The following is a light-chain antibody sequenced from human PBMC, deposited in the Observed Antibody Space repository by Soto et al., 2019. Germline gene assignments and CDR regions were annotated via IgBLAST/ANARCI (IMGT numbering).Light chain of an antibody. Sequence: DIQMTQSPSSLSASVGDRVTITCRASQSVSTNLNWYQQKPGKAPKLLIYAASSLHSGVPSTFSGTASGTDFTLTISSLQPEDFATYYCQQSYTTPYTFGQGTKLEIK. J-gene: IGKJ2*01. CDR3: QQSYTTPYT. CDR2: AAS. V-gene: IGKV1-39*01. CDR1: QSVSTN.